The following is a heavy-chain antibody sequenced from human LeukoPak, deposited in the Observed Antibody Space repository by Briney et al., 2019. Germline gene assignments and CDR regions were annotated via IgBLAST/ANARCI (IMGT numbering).Heavy chain of an antibody. J-gene: IGHJ4*02. CDR3: ARLGFCRGDNCLDDY. V-gene: IGHV4-59*08. CDR2: IFYTGGT. D-gene: IGHD2-15*01. Sequence: SETLSLTCTVSGGSMSPYYWSWMRQPPGKGPEYVGYIFYTGGTNYNPSLKRRVTVSLDTSKNRFSLKLSSVTATDTAVYYCARLGFCRGDNCLDDYWGQGTLVTVSS. CDR1: GGSMSPYY.